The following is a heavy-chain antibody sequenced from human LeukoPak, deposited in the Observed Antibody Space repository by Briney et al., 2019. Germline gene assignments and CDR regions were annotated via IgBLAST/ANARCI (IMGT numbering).Heavy chain of an antibody. CDR3: ARAAGYNEPFDY. CDR2: IIPIFGTA. Sequence: SVKVSCXASGGTFSSYAISWVRQAPGQGLEWMGGIIPIFGTANYAQKFQGRVTITADESTSTAYMELSSLRSEDTAVYYCARAAGYNEPFDYWGQGTLVIVSS. D-gene: IGHD5-24*01. J-gene: IGHJ4*02. V-gene: IGHV1-69*13. CDR1: GGTFSSYA.